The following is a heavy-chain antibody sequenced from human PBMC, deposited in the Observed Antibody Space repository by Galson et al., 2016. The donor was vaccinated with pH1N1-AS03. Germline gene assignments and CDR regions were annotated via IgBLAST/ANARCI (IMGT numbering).Heavy chain of an antibody. V-gene: IGHV1-18*01. CDR2: SSAYNFNT. D-gene: IGHD6-13*01. CDR1: GYTFTNYA. Sequence: SVKVSCKASGYTFTNYAISWVRQAPGQGLEWMGWSSAYNFNTNYAQNFKGRVTMPTDTSTSTAYMELRSLNADDTAVYYCSRDELGVGIVPAGTKTFEYWGQGTLVIVSS. CDR3: SRDELGVGIVPAGTKTFEY. J-gene: IGHJ4*02.